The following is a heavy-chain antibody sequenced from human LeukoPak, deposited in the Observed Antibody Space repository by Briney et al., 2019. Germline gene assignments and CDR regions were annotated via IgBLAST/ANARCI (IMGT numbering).Heavy chain of an antibody. J-gene: IGHJ3*02. D-gene: IGHD3-22*01. V-gene: IGHV1-69*05. Sequence: SVKVSCKASGGTFSSYAISWVRQAPGQGLEWMGGIIPIFGTANYAQKFQGRVTITTDESTSTAYMELSSLRSEDTAVYYCARQSLTYYYDSSGYRHDAFDIWGQGTMVTVSS. CDR1: GGTFSSYA. CDR3: ARQSLTYYYDSSGYRHDAFDI. CDR2: IIPIFGTA.